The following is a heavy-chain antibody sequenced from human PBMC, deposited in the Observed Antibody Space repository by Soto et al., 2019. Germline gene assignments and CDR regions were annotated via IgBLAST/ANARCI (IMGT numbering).Heavy chain of an antibody. D-gene: IGHD4-4*01. CDR2: ISGSGQTT. Sequence: EVQLLESGGGSVQPGGSLILSCAASGFTFSSHSLSWLRQAPGKGLEWVSGISGSGQTTHYRDSVKGRCTISRDNFRNALYLQVNSLRAEDTAVYFCAKSRGDSWTTYFFDYWGQGALVTVSS. CDR3: AKSRGDSWTTYFFDY. CDR1: GFTFSSHS. V-gene: IGHV3-23*01. J-gene: IGHJ4*02.